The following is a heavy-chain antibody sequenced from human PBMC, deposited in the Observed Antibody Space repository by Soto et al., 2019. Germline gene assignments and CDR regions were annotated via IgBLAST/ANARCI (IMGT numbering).Heavy chain of an antibody. Sequence: LEWVSDLRGSGGSTYYADSVKGRFTIARYNSKITLYLQMNSLRAEDTAVYYCAQFFFQAEDGIRYVRSVSAFLLNRSSDL. D-gene: IGHD3-10*02. J-gene: IGHJ2*01. V-gene: IGHV3-23*01. CDR3: AQFFFQAEDGIRYVRSVSAFLLNRSSDL. CDR2: LRGSGGST.